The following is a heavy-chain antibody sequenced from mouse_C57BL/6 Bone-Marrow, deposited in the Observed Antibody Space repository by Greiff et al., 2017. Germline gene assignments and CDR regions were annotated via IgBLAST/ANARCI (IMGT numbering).Heavy chain of an antibody. V-gene: IGHV1-18*01. CDR3: ARQTAQALYAMDY. CDR1: GYTFTDYN. Sequence: DVQLQESGPELVKPGASVKIPCKASGYTFTDYNMDWVKQSHGKSLEWIGDINPNNGGTIYNQKFKGKATLTVDKSSSTAYMELRSLTSEDTAVYYCARQTAQALYAMDYWGQGTSVTVSS. D-gene: IGHD3-2*02. CDR2: INPNNGGT. J-gene: IGHJ4*01.